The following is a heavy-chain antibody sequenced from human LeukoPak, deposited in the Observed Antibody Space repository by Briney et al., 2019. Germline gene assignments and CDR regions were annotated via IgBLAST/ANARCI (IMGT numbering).Heavy chain of an antibody. CDR1: GFTFSGSA. CDR3: TISWNYATLDY. V-gene: IGHV3-73*01. J-gene: IGHJ4*02. CDR2: IRSKANSYAT. Sequence: GGSLRLSCAASGFTFSGSAMHWVRQASEKGLEWVGRIRSKANSYATAYAASVKGRFTISRDDSKNTAYLQMNSLKTEDTAVYYCTISWNYATLDYWGQGTLVTVSS. D-gene: IGHD1-7*01.